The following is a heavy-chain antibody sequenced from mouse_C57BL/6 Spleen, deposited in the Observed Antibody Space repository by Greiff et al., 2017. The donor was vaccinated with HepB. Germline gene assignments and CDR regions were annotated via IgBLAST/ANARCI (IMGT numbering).Heavy chain of an antibody. CDR3: ARSLANWDVGGYFDV. CDR2: IYPGSGST. J-gene: IGHJ1*03. CDR1: GYTFTSYW. D-gene: IGHD4-1*01. Sequence: QVQLQQSGAELVKPGASVKMSCKASGYTFTSYWITWVKQRPGQGLEWIGDIYPGSGSTNYNEKFKSKATLTVDTSSSTAYMQLSSLTSEDSAVYYCARSLANWDVGGYFDVWGTGTTVTVSS. V-gene: IGHV1-55*01.